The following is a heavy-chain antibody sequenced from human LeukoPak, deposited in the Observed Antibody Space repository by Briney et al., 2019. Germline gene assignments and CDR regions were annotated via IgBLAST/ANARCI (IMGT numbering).Heavy chain of an antibody. D-gene: IGHD1-7*01. V-gene: IGHV4-4*07. CDR2: VYTSGST. CDR3: ARLITGTTTAFDI. Sequence: PSETLSLTCSVSGGSISGYYWTWIRQPAGKGLEWIGRVYTSGSTHYNPSFKTRLTMSVDTSKNQFSLKLSSVTAADTAVYYCARLITGTTTAFDIWGQGTMVTVSS. CDR1: GGSISGYY. J-gene: IGHJ3*02.